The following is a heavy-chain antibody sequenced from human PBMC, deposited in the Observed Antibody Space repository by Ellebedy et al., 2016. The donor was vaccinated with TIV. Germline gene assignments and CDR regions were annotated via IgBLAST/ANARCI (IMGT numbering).Heavy chain of an antibody. CDR2: IWYDGSNK. J-gene: IGHJ4*02. D-gene: IGHD5-24*01. CDR3: ARDTPPWLQFRYFDY. V-gene: IGHV3-33*01. Sequence: GESLKIPCAASGFTFSSYGMHWVRQAPGKGLEWVAVIWYDGSNKYYADSVKGRFTISRDNSKNTLYLQMNSLRAEDTAVYYCARDTPPWLQFRYFDYWGQGTLVTVSS. CDR1: GFTFSSYG.